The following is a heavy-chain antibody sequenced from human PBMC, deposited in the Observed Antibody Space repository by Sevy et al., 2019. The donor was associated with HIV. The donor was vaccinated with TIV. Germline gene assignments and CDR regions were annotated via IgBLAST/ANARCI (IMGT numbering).Heavy chain of an antibody. J-gene: IGHJ5*02. CDR1: GDSVSSNSAA. V-gene: IGHV6-1*01. CDR3: ARVPMIVVVITNWFDP. CDR2: TYYRSKWYN. D-gene: IGHD3-22*01. Sequence: QSQTLSLTCAISGDSVSSNSAAWNWIRQSPSRGLEWLGRTYYRSKWYNDYAVSVKSRITINPDTSKNQFSLQLNSVTPEDTAVYYCARVPMIVVVITNWFDPWGQGTLVTVS.